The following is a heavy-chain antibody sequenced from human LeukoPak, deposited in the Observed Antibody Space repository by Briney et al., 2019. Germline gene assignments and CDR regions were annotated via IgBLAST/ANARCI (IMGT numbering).Heavy chain of an antibody. Sequence: SETLSLTCTVSGYSISSGYYWGWIRQPPGKGLEWIGSIYHSGSTYYNPSLKSRVTISVDTSKNQFSLKLSSVTAADTAVYYCASLNYYDSSGSDYWGQGTLVTVSS. D-gene: IGHD3-22*01. V-gene: IGHV4-38-2*02. CDR3: ASLNYYDSSGSDY. CDR2: IYHSGST. CDR1: GYSISSGYY. J-gene: IGHJ4*02.